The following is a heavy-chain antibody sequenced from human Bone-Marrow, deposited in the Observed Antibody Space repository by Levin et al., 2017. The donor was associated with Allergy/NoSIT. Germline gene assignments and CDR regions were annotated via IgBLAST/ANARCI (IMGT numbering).Heavy chain of an antibody. CDR3: AVGLGPIVATIHSAFDY. CDR1: GYTFTSYY. Sequence: GASVKVSCKASGYTFTSYYMHWVRQAPGQGLEWMGIINPSGGSTSYAQKFQGRVTMTRDTSTSTVYMELSSLRSEDTAVYYCAVGLGPIVATIHSAFDYWGQGTLVTVSS. CDR2: INPSGGST. J-gene: IGHJ4*02. D-gene: IGHD5-12*01. V-gene: IGHV1-46*01.